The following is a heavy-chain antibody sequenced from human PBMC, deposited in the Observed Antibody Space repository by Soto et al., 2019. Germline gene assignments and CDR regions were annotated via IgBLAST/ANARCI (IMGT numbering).Heavy chain of an antibody. CDR2: IIPIFGTA. CDR1: GGTFSSYA. Sequence: QVQLVQSGAEVKKPGSSVKVSCKASGGTFSSYAISWVRQAPGQGLEWIGGIIPIFGTATYAQKFQGRVTITADESTSTAYMELSSLRSEDTAVYYCARDLAAAGRGHYYYYGMDVWGQGTTVTVSS. CDR3: ARDLAAAGRGHYYYYGMDV. J-gene: IGHJ6*02. D-gene: IGHD6-13*01. V-gene: IGHV1-69*01.